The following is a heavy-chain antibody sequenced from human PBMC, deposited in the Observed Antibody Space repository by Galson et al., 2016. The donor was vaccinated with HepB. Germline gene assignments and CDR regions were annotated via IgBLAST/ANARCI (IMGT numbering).Heavy chain of an antibody. CDR1: GFVVSSTY. D-gene: IGHD6-6*01. CDR3: ARDGRQDRGSIFAY. J-gene: IGHJ4*02. Sequence: SLRLSCAASGFVVSSTYMAWVRQAPGRGLXXVSXLYRDGFTYYADSVKGRFTISRDNSKNTFYLQMNSLRADDTAVYYCARDGRQDRGSIFAYWGQGTLVTVSS. V-gene: IGHV3-66*01. CDR2: LYRDGFT.